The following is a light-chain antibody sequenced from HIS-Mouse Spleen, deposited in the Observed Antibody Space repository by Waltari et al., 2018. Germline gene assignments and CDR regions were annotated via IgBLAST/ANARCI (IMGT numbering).Light chain of an antibody. J-gene: IGLJ2*01. CDR3: AAWDDSLNGPV. V-gene: IGLV1-44*01. CDR1: SSNIGSNT. Sequence: QSVLTQPPSASGTPGQRVTISCSGSSSNIGSNTVNWYQQLPGPAPKLPICSTNQRPSGVPDRFSVSKSGTSASLAISGLQSEDEADYYCAAWDDSLNGPVFGGGTKLTVL. CDR2: STN.